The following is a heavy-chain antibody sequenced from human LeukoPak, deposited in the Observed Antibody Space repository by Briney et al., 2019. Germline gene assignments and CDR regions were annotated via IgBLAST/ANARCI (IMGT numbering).Heavy chain of an antibody. J-gene: IGHJ4*02. V-gene: IGHV4-59*08. CDR2: IYYSGST. D-gene: IGHD3-22*01. CDR1: GGSISSYY. Sequence: PSETLSLTCTVSGGSISSYYWSWIRQPPGKGLEWIGYIYYSGSTNYNPSLKSRVTISVDTSKNQFSLKLSSVTAADTAVYYCARQVYDSSGYYYSWGQGTLVTVSS. CDR3: ARQVYDSSGYYYS.